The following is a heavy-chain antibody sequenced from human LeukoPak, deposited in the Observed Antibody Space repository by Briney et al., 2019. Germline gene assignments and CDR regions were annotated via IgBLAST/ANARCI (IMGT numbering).Heavy chain of an antibody. CDR3: AMALGWYRADY. J-gene: IGHJ4*02. V-gene: IGHV3-7*04. CDR1: GFTFSSYW. D-gene: IGHD6-19*01. Sequence: GGSLRLSCAASGFTFSSYWMSWVRQAPGKGLEWVANIDRDGGDIHYVDSVKGRFTISRDNAKNSLYLQMNSLRAEDTAVYLCAMALGWYRADYWGQGTLVTVSS. CDR2: IDRDGGDI.